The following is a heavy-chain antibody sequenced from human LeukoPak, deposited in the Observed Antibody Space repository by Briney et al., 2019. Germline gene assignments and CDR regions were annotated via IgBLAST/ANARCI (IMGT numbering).Heavy chain of an antibody. Sequence: GSLRLSCAASGFTLNNAWMSWVRQAPGKGLEWVGRIKTKTDGETIDYAAPVKGRSTISRDDSKNMVFLLMNSLKTEDTAVYYCTTSYYDSSGFRAWGRGTLVTVSS. D-gene: IGHD3-22*01. J-gene: IGHJ4*02. CDR2: IKTKTDGETI. CDR1: GFTLNNAW. V-gene: IGHV3-15*05. CDR3: TTSYYDSSGFRA.